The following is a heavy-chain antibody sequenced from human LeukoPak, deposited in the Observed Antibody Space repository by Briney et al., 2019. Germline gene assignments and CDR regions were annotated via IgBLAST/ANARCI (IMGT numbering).Heavy chain of an antibody. CDR3: AKDPGSTWYGYFQH. CDR2: IVASGSST. CDR1: GFTFSSYA. Sequence: GQSLRLSCAASGFTFSSYAMTWVRQAPGKGLEWISAIVASGSSTYYADSVKGRFTVSRDNSRNTIYLQMNRLRAEDTAVYYCAKDPGSTWYGYFQHWGQGALVTVSS. V-gene: IGHV3-23*01. J-gene: IGHJ1*01. D-gene: IGHD6-13*01.